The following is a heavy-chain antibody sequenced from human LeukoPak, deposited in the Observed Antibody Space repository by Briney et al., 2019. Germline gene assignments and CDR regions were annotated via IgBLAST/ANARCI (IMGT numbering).Heavy chain of an antibody. CDR2: IYYSGST. CDR3: ARNVESHLYSSSRYDWFDP. D-gene: IGHD6-13*01. J-gene: IGHJ5*02. Sequence: SQTLSLTCTVSGGSISSGGYYWSWIRQHPGKGLEWIGYIYYSGSTYYNPSLKSRVTISVDTSKNQFSLKLSSVTAADTAVYYCARNVESHLYSSSRYDWFDPWGQGTLVTVSS. V-gene: IGHV4-31*03. CDR1: GGSISSGGYY.